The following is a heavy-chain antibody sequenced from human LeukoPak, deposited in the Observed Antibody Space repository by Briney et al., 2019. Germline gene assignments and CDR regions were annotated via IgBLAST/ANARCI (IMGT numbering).Heavy chain of an antibody. CDR2: IHPTDGST. V-gene: IGHV1-46*01. CDR3: ARADGGGLDY. Sequence: ASVKVSCKTSGYTFSTYYMHWVRQAPGQGLEWLGIIHPTDGSTSYTQKIQGRVTMTRDTATGTVYLELSSLRSEDTAVYWCARADGGGLDYWGQGTLITVSS. J-gene: IGHJ4*02. D-gene: IGHD3-10*01. CDR1: GYTFSTYY.